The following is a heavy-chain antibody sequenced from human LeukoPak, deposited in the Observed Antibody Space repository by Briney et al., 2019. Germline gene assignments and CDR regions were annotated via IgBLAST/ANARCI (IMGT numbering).Heavy chain of an antibody. CDR3: AKDLRRSYYYDSSGYEEEDY. CDR1: GFTFDDYA. CDR2: ISWNSGSI. V-gene: IGHV3-9*01. Sequence: PGGSLRLSCAASGFTFDDYAMHWVRQAPGKGLEWVSGISWNSGSIGYADSVKGRFTISRDNAKNSLYLQMNSLRAEDTAVYYCAKDLRRSYYYDSSGYEEEDYWGQGTLVTVSS. J-gene: IGHJ4*02. D-gene: IGHD3-22*01.